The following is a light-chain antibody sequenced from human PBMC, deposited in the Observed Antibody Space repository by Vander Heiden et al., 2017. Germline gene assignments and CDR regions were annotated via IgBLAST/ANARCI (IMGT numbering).Light chain of an antibody. CDR1: QDIRNY. CDR2: DAS. V-gene: IGKV1-33*01. Sequence: DIQMTQSPSSLSASVGDIVTITCQASQDIRNYLNWYQQKPGKAPKLLIYDASNLETGVPSRFSGSGSGTDFTFTISSLQPEDIATYYCQQYDNLPLTFGGGTKVEIK. J-gene: IGKJ4*01. CDR3: QQYDNLPLT.